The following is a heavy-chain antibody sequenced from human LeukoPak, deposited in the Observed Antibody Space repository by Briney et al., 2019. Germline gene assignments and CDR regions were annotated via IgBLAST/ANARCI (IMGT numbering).Heavy chain of an antibody. CDR2: IKSKTDGGTT. CDR3: TTQVRGYSYGYSLSY. Sequence: GESLRLSCAASGFTFSNAWMSWVRQAPGKGLEWVGRIKSKTDGGTTDYAAPVKGRFTISRDDSKNTLYLQMNSLKTEDTAVYYCTTQVRGYSYGYSLSYWGQGTLVTVSS. V-gene: IGHV3-15*01. CDR1: GFTFSNAW. D-gene: IGHD5-18*01. J-gene: IGHJ4*02.